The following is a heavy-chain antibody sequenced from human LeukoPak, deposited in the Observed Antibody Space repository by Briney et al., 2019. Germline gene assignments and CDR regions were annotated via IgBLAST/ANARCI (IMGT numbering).Heavy chain of an antibody. Sequence: GGSLRLSCAASGFTFSSYGMHWVRQAPGKGLEWVAVISYDGSNKYYADSVKGRFTISRDNSKNTLYLQMNSLRAEDTAVYYCARGDILDYWGQGTLVTASS. CDR3: ARGDILDY. D-gene: IGHD5-12*01. CDR2: ISYDGSNK. CDR1: GFTFSSYG. V-gene: IGHV3-30*19. J-gene: IGHJ4*02.